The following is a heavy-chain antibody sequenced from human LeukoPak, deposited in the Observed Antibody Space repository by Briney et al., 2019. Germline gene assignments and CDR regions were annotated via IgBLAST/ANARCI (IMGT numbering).Heavy chain of an antibody. Sequence: PGRSLRLSCAASGFTFSRFAMHWVRQTPGKGLEWMAVISYDGSNKYYADSVKGRFTISRDNSKNTLYLQMNSLRAEDTAVYYCARFFGSGYSYGYLDYWGQGTLVTVSS. CDR2: ISYDGSNK. J-gene: IGHJ4*02. CDR1: GFTFSRFA. CDR3: ARFFGSGYSYGYLDY. D-gene: IGHD5-18*01. V-gene: IGHV3-30*04.